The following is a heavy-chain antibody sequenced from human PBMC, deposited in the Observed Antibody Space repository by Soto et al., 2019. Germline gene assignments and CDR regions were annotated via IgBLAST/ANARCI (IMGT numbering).Heavy chain of an antibody. V-gene: IGHV5-51*01. Sequence: PVASLKISCKASRYSFTSYWIGWVRQMHGKALAWMGLIYPGDSDTRYSPSFQVQVTISADKSISTAYLQWCSLKASDTAMYYCARQITTFGVINERYACDIWDQGTMVTVSS. J-gene: IGHJ3*02. CDR3: ARQITTFGVINERYACDI. CDR2: IYPGDSDT. CDR1: RYSFTSYW. D-gene: IGHD3-3*01.